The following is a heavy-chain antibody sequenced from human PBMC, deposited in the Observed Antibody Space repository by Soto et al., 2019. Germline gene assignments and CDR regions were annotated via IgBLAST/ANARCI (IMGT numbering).Heavy chain of an antibody. J-gene: IGHJ4*02. D-gene: IGHD3-22*01. CDR2: INSDASHT. V-gene: IGHV3-74*01. CDR1: GFTFSTYW. Sequence: GGSLRLSCAASGFTFSTYWMHWIRQVPGKGLEWVSRINSDASHTYYADSVKGRFTISRDNAKNTLHLEMNSLRAEDTAVYYCARLGYDSSEYPFDYWGQGTLVTVS. CDR3: ARLGYDSSEYPFDY.